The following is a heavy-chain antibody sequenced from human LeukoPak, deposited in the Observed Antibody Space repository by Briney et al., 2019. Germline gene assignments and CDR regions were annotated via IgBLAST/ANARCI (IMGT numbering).Heavy chain of an antibody. D-gene: IGHD3-22*01. CDR2: ISSSSSYI. Sequence: SGGSLRLSCAASGFTFSSYSMNWVRQAPGKGLEWVSSISSSSSYIYYADSVKGRFTISRDNAKNSLYLQMNSLRAEDTAVYYCANFYDSSGYRPFDYWGQGTLVTVSS. CDR3: ANFYDSSGYRPFDY. J-gene: IGHJ4*02. V-gene: IGHV3-21*01. CDR1: GFTFSSYS.